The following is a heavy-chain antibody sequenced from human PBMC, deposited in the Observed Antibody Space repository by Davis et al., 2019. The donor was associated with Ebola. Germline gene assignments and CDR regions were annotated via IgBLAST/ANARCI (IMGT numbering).Heavy chain of an antibody. CDR3: ARDRFASGSYYNGRLDY. Sequence: GGSLRLSCAASGFSFSAFGMHWVRQAPGKGLEWVALIWYDGTKQYYADSVNGRFTISRDNSKNTLYLQMNSLRAEDTAVFYCARDRFASGSYYNGRLDYWGQGALVTVSS. D-gene: IGHD3-10*01. J-gene: IGHJ4*02. CDR1: GFSFSAFG. V-gene: IGHV3-33*01. CDR2: IWYDGTKQ.